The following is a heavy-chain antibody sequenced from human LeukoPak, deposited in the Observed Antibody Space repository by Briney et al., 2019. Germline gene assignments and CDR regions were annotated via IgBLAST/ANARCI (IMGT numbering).Heavy chain of an antibody. J-gene: IGHJ5*02. Sequence: SGTLSLTCAVSGVSISSGGYSWSWIRQPPGKGLEWIGYIYHSGSTYYNPSLKSRVTISVDTSKNQFSLKLSSVTAADTAVYYCARAVVSSYNWFDPWGQGTLVTVSS. CDR3: ARAVVSSYNWFDP. V-gene: IGHV4-30-2*05. CDR1: GVSISSGGYS. CDR2: IYHSGST.